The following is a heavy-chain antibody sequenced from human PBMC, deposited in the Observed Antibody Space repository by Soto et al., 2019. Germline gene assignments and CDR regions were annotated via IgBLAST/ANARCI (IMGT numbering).Heavy chain of an antibody. J-gene: IGHJ5*02. V-gene: IGHV3-21*03. Sequence: GGSLRLSCAASGFSFSTYNMNWVRQAPGKGLEWVSSIDASSTHIYYADSVKGRFTISRDNARGSVYLQMNSLTADDTALYFCARGRSKDFTSTPPPSFDPWGQGVLVTVSS. CDR2: IDASSTHI. D-gene: IGHD2-15*01. CDR3: ARGRSKDFTSTPPPSFDP. CDR1: GFSFSTYN.